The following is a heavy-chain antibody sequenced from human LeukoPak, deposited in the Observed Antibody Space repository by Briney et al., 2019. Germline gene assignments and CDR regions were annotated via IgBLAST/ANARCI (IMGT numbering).Heavy chain of an antibody. J-gene: IGHJ4*02. D-gene: IGHD5-24*01. Sequence: SVKVSCKASGGTFSSYAISWVRQAPGPGLEWMGGFIPTFGTANYAQTFQARVTITADESTSTAYRGLGSLRSEDTAVYNCGAGRGRWLQFSIDYWGQGTLVTVSS. CDR3: GAGRGRWLQFSIDY. CDR1: GGTFSSYA. CDR2: FIPTFGTA. V-gene: IGHV1-69*13.